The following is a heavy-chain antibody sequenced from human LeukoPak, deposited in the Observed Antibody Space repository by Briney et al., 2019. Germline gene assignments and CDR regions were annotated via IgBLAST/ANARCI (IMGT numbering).Heavy chain of an antibody. Sequence: PGGSLRLSCAASGFSFSSYAMYWVRQAPGKGLEWVAVISYDGSNKYYTDSVKGRVTIPRDHSKNTLNLQMNSLRAEDTALYYCARESLSGWYDQWGQGTLVTVSS. V-gene: IGHV3-30-3*01. CDR1: GFSFSSYA. D-gene: IGHD6-19*01. CDR3: ARESLSGWYDQ. J-gene: IGHJ5*02. CDR2: ISYDGSNK.